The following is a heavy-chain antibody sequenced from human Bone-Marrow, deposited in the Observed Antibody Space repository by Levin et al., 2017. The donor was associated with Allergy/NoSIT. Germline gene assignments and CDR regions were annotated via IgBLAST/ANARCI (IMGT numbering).Heavy chain of an antibody. CDR2: IYYSGRA. Sequence: SETLSLNCTVSGGSISSTNYYWAWIRQPPGKGLEWIGSIYYSGRAYYNPSLKSRVTISVHTSKTQFSLRLNSVTAADTAVYYCANGASEFDSWGQGTLVIVSS. V-gene: IGHV4-39*01. CDR3: ANGASEFDS. CDR1: GGSISSTNYY. D-gene: IGHD3-10*01. J-gene: IGHJ5*01.